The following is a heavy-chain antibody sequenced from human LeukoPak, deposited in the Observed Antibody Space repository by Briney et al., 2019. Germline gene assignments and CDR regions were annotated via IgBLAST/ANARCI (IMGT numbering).Heavy chain of an antibody. Sequence: SETLSLTCTVSGGSISSSSYYWGWIRQPPGKGLEWIGSIYYSGSTYYNPSLKSRVTISVDTSKNQFSLKLSSVTAADTAVYYCARGPRFVVVPAAIEYYYYGMDVWGQGTTVTVSS. D-gene: IGHD2-2*02. CDR2: IYYSGST. V-gene: IGHV4-39*01. CDR3: ARGPRFVVVPAAIEYYYYGMDV. J-gene: IGHJ6*02. CDR1: GGSISSSSYY.